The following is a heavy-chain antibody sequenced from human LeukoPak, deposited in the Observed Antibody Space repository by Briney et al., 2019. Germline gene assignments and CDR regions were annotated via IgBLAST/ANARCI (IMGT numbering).Heavy chain of an antibody. D-gene: IGHD3-22*01. J-gene: IGHJ4*02. CDR2: IIPIFGTA. Sequence: SVKVSCKASGGTFSSYAISWVRQAPGQGLEWMGGIIPIFGTANYAQKFQGRVTITADESTSTAYMELSSLRSEDTAVYYCAREVGEGSGYPDYWGQGTLVTVSS. V-gene: IGHV1-69*01. CDR1: GGTFSSYA. CDR3: AREVGEGSGYPDY.